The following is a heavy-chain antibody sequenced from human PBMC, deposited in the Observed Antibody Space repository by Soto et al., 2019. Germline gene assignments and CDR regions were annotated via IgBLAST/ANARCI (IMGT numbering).Heavy chain of an antibody. Sequence: QVQLVESGGGLVEPGGSLRLSCAASGFRFSDHYMTWIRQAPGKGLEWVSKISGDATTTYYADSVKGRFTVSRDNAKNSVYLQMTSLRAEDTAVYYCASDPYYYASGFWGQGTLVTVSS. CDR2: ISGDATTT. J-gene: IGHJ4*02. D-gene: IGHD3-10*01. CDR1: GFRFSDHY. V-gene: IGHV3-11*01. CDR3: ASDPYYYASGF.